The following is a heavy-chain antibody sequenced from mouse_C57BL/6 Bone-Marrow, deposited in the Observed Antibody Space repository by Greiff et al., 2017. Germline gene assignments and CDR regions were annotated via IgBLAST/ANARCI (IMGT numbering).Heavy chain of an antibody. Sequence: EVHLVESGPGLVKPSQSLSLTCSVTGYSITSGYYWNWIRQFPGNKLEWMGYISYDGSNNYNPSLKNRISITRDTSKNQFFLKLNSVTTEYTATYYCARDKIYFDYWGQGTTLTVSS. CDR3: ARDKIYFDY. J-gene: IGHJ2*01. CDR2: ISYDGSN. CDR1: GYSITSGYY. V-gene: IGHV3-6*01.